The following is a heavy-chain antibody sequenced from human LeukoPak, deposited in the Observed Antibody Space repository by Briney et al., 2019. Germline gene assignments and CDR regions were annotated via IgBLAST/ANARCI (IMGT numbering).Heavy chain of an antibody. J-gene: IGHJ4*02. CDR3: ARDRGYSYY. Sequence: GGSLRLSCADSGFSISSFPFNWVRQAPGRGLEWISHIRSESEFISYADSVKGRFTISRDNAKNSLYLQMNSLRAEDTAVYYCARDRGYSYYWGQGTLVTVSS. V-gene: IGHV3-21*01. CDR1: GFSISSFP. CDR2: IRSESEFI. D-gene: IGHD5-18*01.